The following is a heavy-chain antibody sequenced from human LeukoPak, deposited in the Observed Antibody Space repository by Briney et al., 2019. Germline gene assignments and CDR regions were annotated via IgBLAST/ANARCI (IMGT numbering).Heavy chain of an antibody. J-gene: IGHJ4*02. CDR1: GLTLSSYW. Sequence: PGGSLRLSCAASGLTLSSYWMSWVRQAPGKGLEWVANIKQDGSEKHYVDSVKGRFTISRDNAKNSLYLQMNSLRAEDTAVYYCARDGYNCRLLDYWGQGTLVTVSS. CDR2: IKQDGSEK. CDR3: ARDGYNCRLLDY. V-gene: IGHV3-7*01. D-gene: IGHD5-24*01.